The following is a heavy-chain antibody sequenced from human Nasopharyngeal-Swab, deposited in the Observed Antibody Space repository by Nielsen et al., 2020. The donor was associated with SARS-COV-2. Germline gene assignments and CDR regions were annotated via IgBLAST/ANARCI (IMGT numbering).Heavy chain of an antibody. CDR1: GFTLSTYA. Sequence: GESLKISCTTSGFTLSTYAMQWVRQAPGKGLEWVALIWSDSSNTFYADSVQGRFTISRDNSKNTLLLEMNSLRAEDTALYYCARNWPQFDSWGQGTLVTVSS. CDR3: ARNWPQFDS. J-gene: IGHJ4*02. CDR2: IWSDSSNT. V-gene: IGHV3-33*01.